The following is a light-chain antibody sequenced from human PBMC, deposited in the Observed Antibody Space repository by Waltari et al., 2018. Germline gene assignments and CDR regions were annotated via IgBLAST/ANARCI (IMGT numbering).Light chain of an antibody. V-gene: IGKV1-39*01. J-gene: IGKJ1*01. CDR1: QSISSN. CDR3: QQSYSSWT. Sequence: DIQMTQSPSSLSASVGDRVTITCRASQSISSNLNWYQRKPGKGPKVLIYAASSLQSGVPSRFSGSGSGTEFTLTISSLQPEDSAIYFCQQSYSSWTFGQGTKVEIK. CDR2: AAS.